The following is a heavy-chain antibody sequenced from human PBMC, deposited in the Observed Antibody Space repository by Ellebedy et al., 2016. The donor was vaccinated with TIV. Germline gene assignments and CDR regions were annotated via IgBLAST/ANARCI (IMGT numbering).Heavy chain of an antibody. CDR3: ARQDDASGYYLGLDY. CDR2: IYYSGST. J-gene: IGHJ4*02. Sequence: SETLSLTXTVSGGSISSSYWSWIRQPPGKGLEWLGSIYYSGSTNYNPSLRSRVTISVDTPKKQFSLKLSSVTAADTAVYYCARQDDASGYYLGLDYWGQGTLVTVSS. D-gene: IGHD3-22*01. V-gene: IGHV4-59*08. CDR1: GGSISSSY.